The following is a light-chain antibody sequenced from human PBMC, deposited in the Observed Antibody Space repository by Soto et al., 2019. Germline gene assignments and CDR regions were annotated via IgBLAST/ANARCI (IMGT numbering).Light chain of an antibody. CDR3: QQRSTWPRT. CDR2: DAS. V-gene: IGKV3-11*01. CDR1: QSVSSY. Sequence: EIVLTQSPATLSLSPGERATLSCRASQSVSSYLAWYQQKPGQAPRLLIYDASNRATGIPARFSGSGSGTDFTLTISSLDPEDFAVYYCQQRSTWPRTFGQGTKVEIK. J-gene: IGKJ1*01.